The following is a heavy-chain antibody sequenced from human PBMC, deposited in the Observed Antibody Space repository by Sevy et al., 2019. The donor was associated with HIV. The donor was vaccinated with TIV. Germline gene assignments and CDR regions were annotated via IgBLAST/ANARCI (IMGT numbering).Heavy chain of an antibody. CDR3: ARRLVLPGIAGYYFDY. J-gene: IGHJ4*02. CDR1: GFTFSSYD. CDR2: ITADSGST. D-gene: IGHD2-2*01. V-gene: IGHV3-23*01. Sequence: GGSLRLSCAASGFTFSSYDMSWVRQAPGTGLEWVSSITADSGSTYFPDSAGGRFTISRDNSKNMLYLQMNSLGAEDTALYYCARRLVLPGIAGYYFDYWGQGTLVTVSS.